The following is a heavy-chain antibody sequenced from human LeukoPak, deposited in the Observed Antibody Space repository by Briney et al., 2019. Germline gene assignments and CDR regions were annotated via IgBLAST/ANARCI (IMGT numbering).Heavy chain of an antibody. Sequence: GGSLRLSCAASGITFSRHGMHWVRQAPGKGLEWVAFIWHDIDTKYYADSVKGRFTISRDNSKNTLHLQMNSLRAEDTAVYYCARDRCQLGYCFNGETPGGNDYWGQGTLVTVSS. CDR3: ARDRCQLGYCFNGETPGGNDY. J-gene: IGHJ4*02. V-gene: IGHV3-30*02. CDR2: IWHDIDTK. D-gene: IGHD2-8*01. CDR1: GITFSRHG.